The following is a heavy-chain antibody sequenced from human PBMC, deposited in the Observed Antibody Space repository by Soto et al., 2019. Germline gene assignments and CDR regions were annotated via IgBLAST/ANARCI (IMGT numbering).Heavy chain of an antibody. CDR2: ISAYNGNT. J-gene: IGHJ4*02. Sequence: ASVKVSCKASGYTFTSYGISWVRQAPGQGLEWMVWISAYNGNTNYAQKLQGRVTMTTDTSTSTAYMELRSLKSDDTAVYYCAKAVAGTVYFDYWGQGTLVTVSS. CDR3: AKAVAGTVYFDY. CDR1: GYTFTSYG. D-gene: IGHD6-19*01. V-gene: IGHV1-18*01.